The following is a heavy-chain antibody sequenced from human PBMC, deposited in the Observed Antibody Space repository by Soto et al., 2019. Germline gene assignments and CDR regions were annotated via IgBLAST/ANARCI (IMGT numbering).Heavy chain of an antibody. CDR2: IYHSGST. CDR3: ARDATTPDGAFDI. Sequence: VQLQESGPGLVKPSGTLSLTCAVSGGSISSSNWWSWVRPPPGQGLEWIGEIYHSGSTNYNPSLKSRGTISLDKSNNQCSLKLSSVTATDTDVYYCARDATTPDGAFDIWVQGTIVTVSS. J-gene: IGHJ3*02. CDR1: GGSISSSNW. D-gene: IGHD1-1*01. V-gene: IGHV4-4*02.